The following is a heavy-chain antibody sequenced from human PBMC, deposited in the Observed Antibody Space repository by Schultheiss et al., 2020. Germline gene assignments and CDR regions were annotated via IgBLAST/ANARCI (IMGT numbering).Heavy chain of an antibody. CDR1: GFTFSSSW. D-gene: IGHD6-13*01. CDR2: ISYDGSNK. J-gene: IGHJ6*02. V-gene: IGHV3-30*03. Sequence: GESLKISCAASGFTFSSSWMHWVRQAPGKGLEWVAVISYDGSNKYYADSVKGRFTISRDNAKNSLYLQMNSLRAEDTAVYYCARVPSIAAAGIGGMDVWGQGTTVTVSS. CDR3: ARVPSIAAAGIGGMDV.